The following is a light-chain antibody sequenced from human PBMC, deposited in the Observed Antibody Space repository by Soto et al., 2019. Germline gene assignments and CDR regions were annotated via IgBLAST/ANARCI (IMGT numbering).Light chain of an antibody. V-gene: IGLV2-8*01. CDR2: EVN. Sequence: QSALTQPPSASGTPGQSVTISCAGTSSDVGGYRYVSWYQQRPGKAPKLLIYEVNNRPSGVPDRFSGSKSGNTASLTVSGLQAEDEGDYYCQTWDTGIVIFGGGTKLTVL. J-gene: IGLJ2*01. CDR1: SSDVGGYRY. CDR3: QTWDTGIVI.